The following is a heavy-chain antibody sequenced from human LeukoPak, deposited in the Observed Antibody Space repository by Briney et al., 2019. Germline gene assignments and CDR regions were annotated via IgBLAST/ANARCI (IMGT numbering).Heavy chain of an antibody. D-gene: IGHD3-9*01. CDR1: GFTFNNYA. J-gene: IGHJ4*02. CDR2: ILGSGRSA. CDR3: SKWGDYDVLTGYYDSDF. Sequence: GGSLRLSCAASGFTFNNYAMSWVRQAPGKGLEWVSAILGSGRSAYYADSVEGRFTISRDNSKNSLFLQMNSLRVEDTALYYCSKWGDYDVLTGYYDSDFWGQGTLVTVSA. V-gene: IGHV3-23*01.